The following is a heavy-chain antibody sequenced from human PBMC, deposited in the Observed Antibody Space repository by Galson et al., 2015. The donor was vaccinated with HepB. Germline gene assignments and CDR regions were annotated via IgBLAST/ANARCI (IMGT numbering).Heavy chain of an antibody. CDR3: ARVPLMDSSCWNGALGY. Sequence: SVKVSCKASGYTFTSYSMHWVRQAPGQGLEWMGWINASNGNTNYSQKFQGRVTITRDTSTSTAYMELSSLRSEDTAVYYCARVPLMDSSCWNGALGYWGQGTLVTVSS. D-gene: IGHD6-19*01. CDR2: INASNGNT. CDR1: GYTFTSYS. V-gene: IGHV1-3*01. J-gene: IGHJ4*02.